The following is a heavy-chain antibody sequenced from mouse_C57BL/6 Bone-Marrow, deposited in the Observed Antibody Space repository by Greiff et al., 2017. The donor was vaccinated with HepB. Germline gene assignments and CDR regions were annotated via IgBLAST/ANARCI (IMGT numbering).Heavy chain of an antibody. CDR3: AKHAPLYDGYYVGAMDY. D-gene: IGHD2-3*01. J-gene: IGHJ4*01. CDR2: IWGGGST. V-gene: IGHV2-9*01. CDR1: GFSLTSYG. Sequence: VQVVESGPGLVAPSQSLSITCTVSGFSLTSYGVDWVRQPPGKGLEWLGVIWGGGSTNYNSALMSRLSISKDNSKSQVFLKMNSLQTDDTAMYYCAKHAPLYDGYYVGAMDYWGQGTSVTVSS.